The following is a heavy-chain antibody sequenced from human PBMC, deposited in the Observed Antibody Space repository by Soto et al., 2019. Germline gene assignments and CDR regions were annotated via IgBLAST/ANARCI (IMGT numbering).Heavy chain of an antibody. CDR1: GNTLTNYH. D-gene: IGHD3-22*01. J-gene: IGHJ4*02. CDR3: ARDRYDSSAYKSSNTFDI. CDR2: INPNGIST. V-gene: IGHV1-46*01. Sequence: ASVKGSCKASGNTLTNYHVHWVRQAPGQGLEWMGIINPNGISTSYAQKFQGRVTVTRDTSTSTVYMELGSLRSEDTAVCYCARDRYDSSAYKSSNTFDIWGQGTLVTVSS.